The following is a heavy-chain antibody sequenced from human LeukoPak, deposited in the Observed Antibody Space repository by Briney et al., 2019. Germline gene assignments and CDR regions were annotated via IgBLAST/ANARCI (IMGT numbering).Heavy chain of an antibody. D-gene: IGHD6-19*01. V-gene: IGHV3-23*01. CDR1: GFTFSSYA. Sequence: GGSLRLSCAASGFTFSSYAMRWVRQAPGKGLEWVSAISGSGGSTYYADSVKGRFTISRDNSKNTLYLQMNSLRAEDTAVYYCAKDAPKGIAVAGTEYFDYWGQGTLVTVSS. J-gene: IGHJ4*02. CDR3: AKDAPKGIAVAGTEYFDY. CDR2: ISGSGGST.